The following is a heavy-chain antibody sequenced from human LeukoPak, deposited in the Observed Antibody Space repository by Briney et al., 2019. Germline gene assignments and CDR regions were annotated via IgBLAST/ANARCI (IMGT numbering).Heavy chain of an antibody. CDR2: INWNSDSI. D-gene: IGHD3-10*01. CDR1: GFTFSNYG. J-gene: IGHJ6*03. Sequence: PGGSLRLSCAASGFTFSNYGMHWVRQAPGKGLEWVSGINWNSDSIGYADSVKGRFTTSRDNAKNSLYLQMNSLRAEDTAVYCCARSELGYNYHYMDVWGKGTTVTISS. CDR3: ARSELGYNYHYMDV. V-gene: IGHV3-20*04.